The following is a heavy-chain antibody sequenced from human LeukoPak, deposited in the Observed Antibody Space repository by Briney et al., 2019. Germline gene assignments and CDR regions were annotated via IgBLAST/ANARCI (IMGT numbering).Heavy chain of an antibody. CDR3: ARVGSIAARLTPYYFDY. CDR1: GGTFSSYA. Sequence: SVKVSCKASGGTFSSYAISWVRQAPGQGLEWMGGIIPIFGTANYAQKFQGRVTITADESTSTAYMELSGLRSEDTAVYYCARVGSIAARLTPYYFDYWGQGTLVTVSS. J-gene: IGHJ4*02. D-gene: IGHD6-6*01. V-gene: IGHV1-69*13. CDR2: IIPIFGTA.